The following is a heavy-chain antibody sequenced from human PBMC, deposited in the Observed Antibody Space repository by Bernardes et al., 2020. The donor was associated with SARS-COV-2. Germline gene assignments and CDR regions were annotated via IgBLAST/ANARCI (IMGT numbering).Heavy chain of an antibody. CDR1: GFAFNRFG. D-gene: IGHD6-13*01. V-gene: IGHV3-30*18. J-gene: IGHJ4*02. CDR2: ISYDGDEK. Sequence: GGSLRLSCAASGFAFNRFGMHWVRQAPGKGLEWVAVISYDGDEKYYGDSVKGRFTISRDNSKNTLHLQMSSLRAEDTAVYYCAKDQLGYPSNKFDYWGQGTLVTVSS. CDR3: AKDQLGYPSNKFDY.